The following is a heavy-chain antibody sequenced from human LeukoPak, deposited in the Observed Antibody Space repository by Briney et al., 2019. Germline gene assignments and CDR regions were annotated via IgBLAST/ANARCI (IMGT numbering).Heavy chain of an antibody. D-gene: IGHD3-10*01. CDR1: GGSFSGYY. CDR3: ARGGTMVRGVIRRYYFDY. V-gene: IGHV4-34*01. Sequence: SETLSLTCAAYGGSFSGYYWSWIRQPPGKGLEWIGEINHSGSTNYNPSLKSRVTISVDTSKNQFSLKLSSVTAADTAVYYCARGGTMVRGVIRRYYFDYWGQGTLVTVSS. J-gene: IGHJ4*02. CDR2: INHSGST.